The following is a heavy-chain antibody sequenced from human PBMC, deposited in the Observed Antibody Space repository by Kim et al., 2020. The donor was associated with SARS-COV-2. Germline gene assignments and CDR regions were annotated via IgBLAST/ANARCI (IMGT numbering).Heavy chain of an antibody. D-gene: IGHD3-9*01. J-gene: IGHJ4*02. CDR3: AKDRFDDGERGDY. Sequence: YADAVKGRFTIARDNSKNTLYLQRNSLRAEDTAVYYCAKDRFDDGERGDYWGQGTLVTVSS. V-gene: IGHV3-23*01.